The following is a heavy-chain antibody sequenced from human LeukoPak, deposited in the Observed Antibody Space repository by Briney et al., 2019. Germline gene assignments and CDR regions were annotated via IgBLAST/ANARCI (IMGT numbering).Heavy chain of an antibody. CDR3: ARGMGATTQALFDY. J-gene: IGHJ4*02. CDR1: GFTFSAFD. CDR2: IDTAGAT. D-gene: IGHD1-26*01. Sequence: GGSLRLSCAASGFTFSAFDMHWVRQVTGKRLEWVSGIDTAGATYYPGSVKGRFTISRENAKNSLYLHMNSLRAGDTAVYYCARGMGATTQALFDYWGQGALVAVSS. V-gene: IGHV3-13*04.